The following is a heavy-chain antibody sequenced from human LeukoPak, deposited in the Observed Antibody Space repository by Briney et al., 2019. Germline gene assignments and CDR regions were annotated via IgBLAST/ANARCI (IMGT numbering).Heavy chain of an antibody. V-gene: IGHV1-69*01. CDR3: ARSGLTYYYDSSGYPVS. J-gene: IGHJ5*02. Sequence: SVKVSCKASGGTFSSYAISWVRQAPGQGLELMGGIIPIFGTANYAQKFQGRVTITADESTSTAYMELSSLRSEDTAVYYCARSGLTYYYDSSGYPVSWGQGTLVTVSS. CDR1: GGTFSSYA. CDR2: IIPIFGTA. D-gene: IGHD3-22*01.